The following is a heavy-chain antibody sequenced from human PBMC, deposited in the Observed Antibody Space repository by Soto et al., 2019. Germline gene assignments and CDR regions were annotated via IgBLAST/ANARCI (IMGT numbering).Heavy chain of an antibody. CDR2: FDPGDGET. CDR1: GYTLTELS. J-gene: IGHJ4*02. V-gene: IGHV1-24*01. Sequence: ASVKVSCKVSGYTLTELSMHWVRQAPGKGLEWMGGFDPGDGETIYAQKFQGRVTMTEDTSTDTAYMELSSLRSEDTAVYYCATVTYSSGWYVGNDYWGQGPLVTVSS. D-gene: IGHD6-19*01. CDR3: ATVTYSSGWYVGNDY.